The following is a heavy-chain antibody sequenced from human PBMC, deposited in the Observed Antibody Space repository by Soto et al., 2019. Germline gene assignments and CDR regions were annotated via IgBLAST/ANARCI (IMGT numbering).Heavy chain of an antibody. CDR2: TCYRSKWEI. D-gene: IGHD3-16*02. CDR3: TRLIGNSWLDS. J-gene: IGHJ5*01. Sequence: SQTLSLTCAISGDSVSTISATWDWIRQSPSRGLEWLGRTCYRSKWEIDYAVSLRGRITIIPDTANNQLSLQLSSVTPDDTAVYYCTRLIGNSWLDSWGQGILVTVSS. V-gene: IGHV6-1*01. CDR1: GDSVSTISAT.